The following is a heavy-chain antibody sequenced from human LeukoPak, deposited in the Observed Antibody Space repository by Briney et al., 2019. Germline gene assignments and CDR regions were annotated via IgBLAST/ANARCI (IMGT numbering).Heavy chain of an antibody. CDR1: GGPISDFY. Sequence: SETLSLTCTVSGGPISDFYWSWIRQSPEKGLEWIGNIFYSGNTNYNPSLRSRVTISVDTSKKQFSLRLTSVTAADTAVYYCARLRSGSPPPPPYYYYVLDDWGQGTTVTGSS. CDR2: IFYSGNT. J-gene: IGHJ6*02. D-gene: IGHD1-26*01. CDR3: ARLRSGSPPPPPYYYYVLDD. V-gene: IGHV4-59*01.